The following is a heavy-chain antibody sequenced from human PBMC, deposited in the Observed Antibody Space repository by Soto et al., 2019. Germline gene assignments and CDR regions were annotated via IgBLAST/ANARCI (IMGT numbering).Heavy chain of an antibody. CDR1: GYTFTSYA. D-gene: IGHD3-10*01. Sequence: QVQLVQSGAEVKKPGASVKVSFKASGYTFTSYAMHWVRQAPGQRLEWMGWINAGNGNTKYSQKCQGRVTITRDTSESTAYMELSSLISEATAVYYCARLLGEFYDYFDYWGQGTLVTVSS. CDR3: ARLLGEFYDYFDY. V-gene: IGHV1-3*01. J-gene: IGHJ4*02. CDR2: INAGNGNT.